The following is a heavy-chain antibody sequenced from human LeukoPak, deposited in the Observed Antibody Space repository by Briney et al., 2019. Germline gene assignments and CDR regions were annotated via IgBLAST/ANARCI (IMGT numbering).Heavy chain of an antibody. D-gene: IGHD5-18*01. V-gene: IGHV1-69*04. CDR2: IIPILGIA. CDR1: GVTFSSYA. Sequence: SVKVSCTASGVTFSSYAISWVRQAPGQGLEWMGRIIPILGIANYAQKFQGRVTITADKSTSTAYMELSSLRSEDTAVYYCAREVDTAMAFDYWGQGTLVTVSS. CDR3: AREVDTAMAFDY. J-gene: IGHJ4*02.